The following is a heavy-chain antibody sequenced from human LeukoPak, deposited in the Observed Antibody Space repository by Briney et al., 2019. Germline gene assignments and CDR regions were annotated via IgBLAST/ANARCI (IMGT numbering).Heavy chain of an antibody. V-gene: IGHV4-4*07. Sequence: SETLSLTCSVSGGSISSFYWSWVRQPAGKGLEWIGRISTRGNADYNPSLKSRVTLSVDTSKNQFSLKLSSVTAADTAVYYCARLYYSGSYCDYWGQGTLVTVSS. CDR1: GGSISSFY. CDR2: ISTRGNA. D-gene: IGHD1-26*01. J-gene: IGHJ4*02. CDR3: ARLYYSGSYCDY.